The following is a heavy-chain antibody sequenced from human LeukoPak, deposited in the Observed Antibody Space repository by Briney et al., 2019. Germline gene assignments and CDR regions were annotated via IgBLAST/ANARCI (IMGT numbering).Heavy chain of an antibody. V-gene: IGHV3-74*01. CDR2: ISDYGRST. CDR3: ARSDDFDY. CDR1: GFTFSDNW. Sequence: PGGSLRLSCAASGFTFSDNWMYWARQAPGKGLVWVSRISDYGRSTSYADSVKGRFTISRDNAKNTLYLQMNRLRAEDTAIYYCARSDDFDYWGQGTLVTVSS. J-gene: IGHJ4*02.